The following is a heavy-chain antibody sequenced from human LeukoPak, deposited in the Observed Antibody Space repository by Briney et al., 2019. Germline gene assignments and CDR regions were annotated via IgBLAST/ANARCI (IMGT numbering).Heavy chain of an antibody. CDR1: GLTVSSNY. D-gene: IGHD3-9*01. Sequence: GGSLTLSCADSGLTVSSNYMRWVRQAARKGLEWVAVIYSGGSTHYADSVKGRFTISRDNSKNTLYLQMNSLRAEDTAVYYCARDRLHYDSLTGYPADWGEGTLVTVSS. CDR3: ARDRLHYDSLTGYPAD. CDR2: IYSGGST. V-gene: IGHV3-66*01. J-gene: IGHJ4*02.